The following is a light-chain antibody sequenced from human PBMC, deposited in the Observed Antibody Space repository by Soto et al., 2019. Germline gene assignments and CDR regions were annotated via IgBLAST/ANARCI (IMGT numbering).Light chain of an antibody. CDR3: QQYHTSSCT. CDR2: DAS. CDR1: QNIRFW. V-gene: IGKV1-5*01. J-gene: IGKJ2*02. Sequence: DIQMTQAPSTLSASVGDRVTITCRASQNIRFWLAWFQQKPGKAPNLLIYDASTLQSGLPSRFRGSGSGTEFTLTISSLQPDDFATYFCQQYHTSSCTFGQGTKLEIK.